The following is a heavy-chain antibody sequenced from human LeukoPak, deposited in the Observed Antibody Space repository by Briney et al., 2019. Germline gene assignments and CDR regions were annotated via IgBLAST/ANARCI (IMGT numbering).Heavy chain of an antibody. CDR3: ARVGVDDYGDYEYYFDY. CDR1: GFTFSSYW. CDR2: IKQDGSEK. V-gene: IGHV3-7*01. Sequence: GGSLRLSCAAPGFTFSSYWMSWVRQAPGKGLEWVANIKQDGSEKYYVDSVKGRFTISRDNAKNSLYLQMNSLRAEDTAVYYCARVGVDDYGDYEYYFDYWGQGTLVTVSS. J-gene: IGHJ4*02. D-gene: IGHD4-17*01.